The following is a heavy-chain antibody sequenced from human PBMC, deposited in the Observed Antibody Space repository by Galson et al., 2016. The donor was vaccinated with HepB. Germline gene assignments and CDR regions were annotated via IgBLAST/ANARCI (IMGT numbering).Heavy chain of an antibody. CDR3: ARGLYSGYDFPIDY. Sequence: SLRLSCAASGFTFNAHWMHWVRQAPGRGLVWVSRISGDGSHEENTIDYVDSVKGRFTISRDNANNMVFLQMNSLRAEDTAVYYCARGLYSGYDFPIDYWGQGILVTVSS. CDR2: ISGDGSHEENTI. V-gene: IGHV3-74*01. J-gene: IGHJ4*02. D-gene: IGHD5-12*01. CDR1: GFTFNAHW.